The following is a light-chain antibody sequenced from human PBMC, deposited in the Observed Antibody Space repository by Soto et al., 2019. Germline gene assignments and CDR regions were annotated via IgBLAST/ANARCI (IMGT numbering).Light chain of an antibody. Sequence: IQLTQSPSSLSASVGDRVTITCRASQDIAIYLACYQQKPGEAPKLLIYAASTLYGGVPSRFSGSGSGTDFALTITSLQAEDFATYYCQQYHIYSGTFGQGTKVDI. CDR3: QQYHIYSGT. J-gene: IGKJ1*01. CDR2: AAS. CDR1: QDIAIY. V-gene: IGKV1-9*01.